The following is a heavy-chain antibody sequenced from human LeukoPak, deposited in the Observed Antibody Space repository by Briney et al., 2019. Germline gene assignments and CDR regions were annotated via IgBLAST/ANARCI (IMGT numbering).Heavy chain of an antibody. CDR1: GGSFSGYF. D-gene: IGHD3-10*01. CDR2: INHSGST. Sequence: SETLSLTCAVYGGSFSGYFWSWIRQPPGKGLEWIGEINHSGSTNYNPSLKSRVTLSVDTSKNQFSLKLSSVTAADTAVYYCARRRGDDPETYYIRYYYYYYMDVWGKGTTVIVSS. J-gene: IGHJ6*03. CDR3: ARRRGDDPETYYIRYYYYYYMDV. V-gene: IGHV4-34*01.